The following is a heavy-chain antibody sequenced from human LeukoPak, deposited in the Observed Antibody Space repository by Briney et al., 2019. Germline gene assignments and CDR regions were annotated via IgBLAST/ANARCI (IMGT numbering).Heavy chain of an antibody. CDR3: ARDKGWHDYFDY. D-gene: IGHD2-15*01. Sequence: PGGSLRLSCAASGFSFNNSEMYWVRQAPGKGLEWVSYISSTGYTIYYADSVKGRFTISRDNAKNTLYLQMNSLRVEDTAVYYCARDKGWHDYFDYWGQGTLVTVSS. J-gene: IGHJ4*02. CDR1: GFSFNNSE. V-gene: IGHV3-48*03. CDR2: ISSTGYTI.